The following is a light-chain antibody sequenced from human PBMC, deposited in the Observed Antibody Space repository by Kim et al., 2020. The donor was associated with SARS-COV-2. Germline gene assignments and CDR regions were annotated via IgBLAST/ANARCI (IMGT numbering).Light chain of an antibody. CDR3: QQRSNWAT. CDR2: DAS. CDR1: QCVSSY. V-gene: IGKV3-11*01. Sequence: SLSPGERATLSCRASQCVSSYLAWYQQKPGQAPRLLIYDASNRATGIPARFSGSGSGTDFTLSISSLEPEDFAVYYCQQRSNWATFGQGTKVDIK. J-gene: IGKJ1*01.